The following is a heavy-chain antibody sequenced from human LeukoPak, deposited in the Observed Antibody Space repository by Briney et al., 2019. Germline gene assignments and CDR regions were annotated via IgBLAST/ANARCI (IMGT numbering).Heavy chain of an antibody. D-gene: IGHD4-17*01. Sequence: SETLSLTCTVSGGSISSGGYYWSWIRQHPGKGLEWIGYIYYSGSTYYNPSLKSRVTISVDTSENQFSLKLSSVTAADTAVYYCARGYGDYYYYYYMDVWGKGTTVTVSS. V-gene: IGHV4-31*03. CDR2: IYYSGST. J-gene: IGHJ6*03. CDR3: ARGYGDYYYYYYMDV. CDR1: GGSISSGGYY.